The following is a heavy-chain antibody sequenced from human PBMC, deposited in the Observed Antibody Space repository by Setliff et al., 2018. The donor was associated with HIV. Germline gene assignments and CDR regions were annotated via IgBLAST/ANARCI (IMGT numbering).Heavy chain of an antibody. CDR2: IKQDGSKT. Sequence: GGSPRLSCAASGFTLSDYWMTWVRQAPGKGLEWVANIKQDGSKTFYVDSVKGRFIISRDNTKNSLYLQMNSLRVEDTAMYYCVSGGAYFDFLLPPFDYWGQGTLVTSPQ. J-gene: IGHJ4*02. V-gene: IGHV3-7*01. CDR1: GFTLSDYW. D-gene: IGHD3-9*01. CDR3: VSGGAYFDFLLPPFDY.